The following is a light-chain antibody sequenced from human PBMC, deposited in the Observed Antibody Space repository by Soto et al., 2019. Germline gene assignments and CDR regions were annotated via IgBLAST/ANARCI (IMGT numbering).Light chain of an antibody. J-gene: IGLJ1*01. CDR3: QSYASSTSSV. V-gene: IGLV6-57*04. Sequence: FMLTQPHSVSESPGKTVTSSRTRSSGSIASNYVQWYQQRPGSAPTTVIYEDNQRPSGVPDRFSGSIDSSSNSASLTISGLQTEDEAAYYCQSYASSTSSVFGTGTKVTV. CDR2: EDN. CDR1: SGSIASNY.